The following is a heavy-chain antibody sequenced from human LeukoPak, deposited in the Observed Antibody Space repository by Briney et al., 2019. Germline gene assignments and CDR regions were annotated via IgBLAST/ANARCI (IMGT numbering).Heavy chain of an antibody. CDR1: GFTFSSYS. D-gene: IGHD6-13*01. V-gene: IGHV3-21*01. CDR3: ARGLYSSSSTRNYYYYYGMDV. J-gene: IGHJ6*02. Sequence: GGSLRLSCAASGFTFSSYSMNWVRQAPGKGLEWVSSISSSSSYIYYADSVKGRFTISRDNAKNSLYLQINSLRAEDTAVYYCARGLYSSSSTRNYYYYYGMDVWGQGTTVTVSS. CDR2: ISSSSSYI.